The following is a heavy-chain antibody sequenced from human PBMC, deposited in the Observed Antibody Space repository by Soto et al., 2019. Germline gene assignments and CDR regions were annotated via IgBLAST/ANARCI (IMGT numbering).Heavy chain of an antibody. CDR3: ARDQLEGDCTGGSCYSYGWFDP. J-gene: IGHJ5*02. Sequence: QVQLQESGPGLVKPSETLSLTCTVAGGSISSYYWSWIRQPPGKGLEWIGYIYYSGRTNYNPSLKSRVTISVDTSKNQFSLKLSSVTAADTAVYYCARDQLEGDCTGGSCYSYGWFDPWGQGTLVTVSS. D-gene: IGHD2-15*01. CDR1: GGSISSYY. V-gene: IGHV4-59*01. CDR2: IYYSGRT.